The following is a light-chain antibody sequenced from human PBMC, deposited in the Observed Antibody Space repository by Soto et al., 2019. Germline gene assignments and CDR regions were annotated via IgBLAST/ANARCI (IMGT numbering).Light chain of an antibody. CDR3: QQYNNWPPLT. Sequence: EIVMTQSPATLSVSPGERATLSCRASQSVRSNLAWYQQKPGQAPRLLIYGASTRATGIAARFSGSGSGTEFTLTISSLQSEYVAVYYCQQYNNWPPLTFGGGTKVEIK. CDR1: QSVRSN. J-gene: IGKJ4*01. V-gene: IGKV3-15*01. CDR2: GAS.